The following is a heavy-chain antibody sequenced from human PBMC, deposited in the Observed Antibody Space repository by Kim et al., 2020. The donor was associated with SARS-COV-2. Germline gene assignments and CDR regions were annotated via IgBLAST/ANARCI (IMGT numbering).Heavy chain of an antibody. CDR3: AKGKSSTVGGWGTFDF. J-gene: IGHJ4*02. V-gene: IGHV3-74*01. CDR1: GFTFSSCW. D-gene: IGHD3-16*01. Sequence: GGSLRLSCAASGFTFSSCWMHWVRQVPGKGLVWVSRISSDESTTSYADSVKGRFTISRDNAKNTLFLQMNSLRAEDTAVYYCAKGKSSTVGGWGTFDFWGRGTLVTVSS. CDR2: ISSDESTT.